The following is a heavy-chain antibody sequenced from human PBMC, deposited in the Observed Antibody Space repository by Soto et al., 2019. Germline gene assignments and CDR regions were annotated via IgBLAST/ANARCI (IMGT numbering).Heavy chain of an antibody. CDR1: GITLNNHS. CDR3: AKGGIVGATRLYYFDY. V-gene: IGHV3-23*01. Sequence: GALRLSRSAPGITLNNHSIDLGPPAPAKGLEWVSAISGSGGSTYYADSVKGRFTISRDNSKNTLYLQMNSLRAEDTAVYYCAKGGIVGATRLYYFDYWGQGTLVTVSS. D-gene: IGHD1-26*01. J-gene: IGHJ4*02. CDR2: ISGSGGST.